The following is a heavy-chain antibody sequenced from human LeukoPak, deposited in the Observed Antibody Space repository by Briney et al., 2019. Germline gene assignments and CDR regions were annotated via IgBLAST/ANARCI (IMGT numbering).Heavy chain of an antibody. CDR1: GFTFRTYA. V-gene: IGHV3-64*04. CDR3: ARPLSIVGATIGAFDI. J-gene: IGHJ3*02. CDR2: ISDTAIYT. Sequence: PGGSLRLSCSASGFTFRTYAMHWVRQAPGKGLEYVAAISDTAIYTFYADSVKGRFAISRDNSKNTLYLQMNSLRDEDTAVYYCARPLSIVGATIGAFDIWGQGTMVTVS. D-gene: IGHD1-26*01.